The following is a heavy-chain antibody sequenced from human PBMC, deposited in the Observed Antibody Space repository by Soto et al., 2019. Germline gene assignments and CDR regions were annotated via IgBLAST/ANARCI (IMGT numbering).Heavy chain of an antibody. V-gene: IGHV1-2*02. CDR3: AREGRYCSSTSCYTVGDYCYYGMDV. CDR1: GYTFTGYY. Sequence: GASVKVSCKASGYTFTGYYMHWVRQAPGQGLEWMGWINPNSGGTNYAQKFQGRVTMTRDTSISTAYMELSRLRSDDTAVYYCAREGRYCSSTSCYTVGDYCYYGMDVWGQGTTVTVSS. J-gene: IGHJ6*02. CDR2: INPNSGGT. D-gene: IGHD2-2*02.